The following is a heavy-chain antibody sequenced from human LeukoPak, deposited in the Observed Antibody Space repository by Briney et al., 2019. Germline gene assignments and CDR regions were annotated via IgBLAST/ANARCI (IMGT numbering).Heavy chain of an antibody. CDR2: ISYDGSNK. V-gene: IGHV3-30*04. J-gene: IGHJ4*02. CDR1: GFTFSSYA. D-gene: IGHD6-13*01. Sequence: GGSLRLSCAASGFTFSSYAMHWVRQAPGKGLEWVAVISYDGSNKYYADSVKGRFIISRDNAKNSLYLQMNSLRAEDTAVYYCARFPLVITAAGGAFDYWGQGTLVTVSS. CDR3: ARFPLVITAAGGAFDY.